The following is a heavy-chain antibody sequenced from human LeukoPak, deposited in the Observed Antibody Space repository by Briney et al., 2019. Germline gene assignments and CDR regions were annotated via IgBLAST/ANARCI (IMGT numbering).Heavy chain of an antibody. CDR2: ISAYNGNT. CDR3: AREYSGSYYLGPNFDY. Sequence: ASVKVSCKASGYTFTGYYMHWVRQAPGQGLEWMGWISAYNGNTNYAQKLQGRVTMTTDTSTSTAYMELRSLRSDDTAVYYCAREYSGSYYLGPNFDYWGQGTLVTVSS. J-gene: IGHJ4*02. CDR1: GYTFTGYY. V-gene: IGHV1-18*04. D-gene: IGHD1-26*01.